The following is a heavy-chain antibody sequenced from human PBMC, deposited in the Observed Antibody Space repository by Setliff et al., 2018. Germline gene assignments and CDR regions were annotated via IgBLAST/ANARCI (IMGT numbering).Heavy chain of an antibody. Sequence: ASVKVSCKASGYTFTNYGVTWVRQAPGQGLEWMGWIGAYNGSTYNAHKFQGRVTVTTDTFTNTAYMELSSLRSEDTAVYYCARVSSQYDSSGYYTYWGQGTLVTVSS. D-gene: IGHD3-22*01. CDR3: ARVSSQYDSSGYYTY. V-gene: IGHV1-18*01. J-gene: IGHJ4*02. CDR1: GYTFTNYG. CDR2: IGAYNGST.